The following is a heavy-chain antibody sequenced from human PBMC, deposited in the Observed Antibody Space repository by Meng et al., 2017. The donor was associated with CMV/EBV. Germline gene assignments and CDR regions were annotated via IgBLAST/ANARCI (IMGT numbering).Heavy chain of an antibody. Sequence: SETLSLTCAVYGGSFSGYYWSWIRQPPGKGLEWIGEINHSGSTNYNPSLKSRVTISVDTSKNQFSLKLSSVTAADTAVYYCARFRYSSGWYGLDYWGQGTLVTVSS. CDR3: ARFRYSSGWYGLDY. CDR1: GGSFSGYY. D-gene: IGHD6-19*01. V-gene: IGHV4-34*01. CDR2: INHSGST. J-gene: IGHJ4*02.